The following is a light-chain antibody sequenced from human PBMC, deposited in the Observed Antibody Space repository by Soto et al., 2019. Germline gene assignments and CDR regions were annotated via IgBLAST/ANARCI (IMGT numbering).Light chain of an antibody. J-gene: IGKJ1*01. CDR2: KAT. V-gene: IGKV1-5*03. Sequence: DIQMTQSPSTLSASVGDRVTITCRAGQSISNLLAWYQQKSGRAPKLLIYKATILQSGVPSRFSGSGSVTEFTLTISNLQPDDFATYYCQCYHTVSRTFGQGTKVEVK. CDR3: QCYHTVSRT. CDR1: QSISNL.